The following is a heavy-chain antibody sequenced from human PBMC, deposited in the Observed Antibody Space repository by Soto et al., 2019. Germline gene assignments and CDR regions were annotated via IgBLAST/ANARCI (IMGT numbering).Heavy chain of an antibody. V-gene: IGHV3-30*18. CDR2: ISYDGRNK. CDR3: AKDTATAITSYYFYGMDV. CDR1: GFIFSTYG. Sequence: QMQLVESGGGVVQPGRSLRVSCEASGFIFSTYGMHWVRQAPGKGLEWVAVISYDGRNKYYADFVRGRFTISRDNSKNTLHLQMNSLRGEDTAVYYCAKDTATAITSYYFYGMDVWCQGAPVTFSS. J-gene: IGHJ6*02. D-gene: IGHD5-12*01.